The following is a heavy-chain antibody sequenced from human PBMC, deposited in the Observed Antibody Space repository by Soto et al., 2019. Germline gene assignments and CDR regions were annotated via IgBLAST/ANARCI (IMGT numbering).Heavy chain of an antibody. CDR3: AREESSWTYTPNWFDP. Sequence: SETLSLTCTVSVGSITFYYWSWIRQPAGKGLEWIGRISSTGNTNYNPSLNSRVTMSLDTSKKKISLNMRSVTAADTAVYFCAREESSWTYTPNWFDPWGQGTLVTVSS. J-gene: IGHJ5*02. CDR2: ISSTGNT. V-gene: IGHV4-4*07. D-gene: IGHD3-3*01. CDR1: VGSITFYY.